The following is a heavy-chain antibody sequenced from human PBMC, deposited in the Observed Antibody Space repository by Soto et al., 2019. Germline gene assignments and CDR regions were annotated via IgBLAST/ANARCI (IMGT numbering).Heavy chain of an antibody. CDR2: IYYSGST. Sequence: QVQLQESGPGLVKPSETLSLTCTVSGGSISSYYWSWIRQPPGKGLEWIGYIYYSGSTNYNPSLKSRVNISVDTSKNQFSLQLSSVTAADSAVYLCARRYGGSFDFWGQGTLVTVSS. CDR1: GGSISSYY. V-gene: IGHV4-59*08. D-gene: IGHD4-17*01. J-gene: IGHJ4*02. CDR3: ARRYGGSFDF.